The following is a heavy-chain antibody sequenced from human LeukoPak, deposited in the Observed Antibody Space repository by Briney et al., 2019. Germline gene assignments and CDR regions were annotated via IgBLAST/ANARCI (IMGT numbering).Heavy chain of an antibody. D-gene: IGHD2-15*01. V-gene: IGHV5-51*01. CDR1: GYCFTSYW. CDR3: ASTEEGGSWYDAFDI. J-gene: IGHJ3*02. CDR2: IYPGDSDT. Sequence: GESLKISCKGSGYCFTSYWIGWVRQMPGKGLEWMGLIYPGDSDTRYSPSFQGQVTISADKSISTAYLQWSSLKASDTAMYYCASTEEGGSWYDAFDIWGQGTTVTVSS.